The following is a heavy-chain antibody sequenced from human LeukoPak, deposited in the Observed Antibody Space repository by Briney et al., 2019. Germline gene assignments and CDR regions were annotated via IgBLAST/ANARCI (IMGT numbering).Heavy chain of an antibody. CDR1: GFTFSSYG. V-gene: IGHV3-30*02. D-gene: IGHD3-10*01. CDR3: ASRGALYGGFDY. Sequence: PGGSLRLSCSASGFTFSSYGMHWVRQAPGKGLEWVAFIRYDGSNKYYADSVKGRFTISRDNSKNTLYLQMNSLRAEDTAVYYCASRGALYGGFDYWGQGTLVTVSS. J-gene: IGHJ4*02. CDR2: IRYDGSNK.